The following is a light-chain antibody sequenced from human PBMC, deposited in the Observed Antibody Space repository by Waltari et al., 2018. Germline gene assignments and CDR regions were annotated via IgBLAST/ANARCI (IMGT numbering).Light chain of an antibody. CDR2: AVT. Sequence: QSALTQPPSASGSPGQSVPIPCTGTSSDVGGYDYVSWYQQHPDKAPKLMIYAVTKRPSVVPDRFPGSKSGNTASLTVSGLQAEDEADYYCSSYAGSNLWVFGGGTKLTVL. CDR3: SSYAGSNLWV. J-gene: IGLJ3*02. CDR1: SSDVGGYDY. V-gene: IGLV2-8*01.